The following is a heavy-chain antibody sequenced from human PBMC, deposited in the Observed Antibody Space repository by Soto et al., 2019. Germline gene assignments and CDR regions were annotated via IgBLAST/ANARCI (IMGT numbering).Heavy chain of an antibody. V-gene: IGHV3-7*01. CDR2: IKTDASEK. D-gene: IGHD3-10*01. Sequence: EEQLVASGGGLVQPGGSLRLSCAASGFTLRSYWMSWVRQAPGKGLEWLATIKTDASEKKYVDSVKARFTVFRDNARNSLYLQMDSLRAEDTAVYYCARDSIYGSGNSVNHDLACWGRGTLVTVSS. CDR3: ARDSIYGSGNSVNHDLAC. CDR1: GFTLRSYW. J-gene: IGHJ4*01.